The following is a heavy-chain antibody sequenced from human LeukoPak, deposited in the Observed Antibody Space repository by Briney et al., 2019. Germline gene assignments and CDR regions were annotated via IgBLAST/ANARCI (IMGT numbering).Heavy chain of an antibody. CDR1: GFTFSTYS. CDR2: ISSSSSHI. V-gene: IGHV3-21*01. D-gene: IGHD1-1*01. J-gene: IGHJ4*02. CDR3: ARDPFKGGGTSTHFDY. Sequence: PGGSLRLSYAASGFTFSTYSMNWVRQAPGKGLEWVSSISSSSSHIYYADSMKGRFTISRDNAKNSLYLQKNSLRAEDTAVYYCARDPFKGGGTSTHFDYWGQGTLVTVSS.